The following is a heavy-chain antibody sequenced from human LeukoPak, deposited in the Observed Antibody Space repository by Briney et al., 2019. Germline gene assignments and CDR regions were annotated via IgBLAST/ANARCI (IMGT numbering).Heavy chain of an antibody. CDR3: ARVLYGSGSYSPYYYYYGMDV. CDR1: GFTFSDYY. Sequence: KAGGFLRLSCAASGFTFSDYYMSWIRQPPGKGLEWIGEINHSGSTNYNPSLKSRVTISVDTSKNQFSLKLSSVTAADTAVYYCARVLYGSGSYSPYYYYYGMDVWGQGTTVTVSS. D-gene: IGHD3-10*01. J-gene: IGHJ6*02. V-gene: IGHV4-34*01. CDR2: INHSGST.